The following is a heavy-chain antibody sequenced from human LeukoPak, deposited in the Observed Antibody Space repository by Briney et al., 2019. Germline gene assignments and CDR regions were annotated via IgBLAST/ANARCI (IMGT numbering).Heavy chain of an antibody. V-gene: IGHV4-31*03. CDR1: GGSISSGGYY. D-gene: IGHD3-3*01. J-gene: IGHJ6*02. CDR2: IYYSGST. CDR3: ARDGRTIFGAYGMDV. Sequence: SETLSLTCTVSGGSISSGGYYWSWIRQHPGKGLEWIGYIYYSGSTYYNPSLKSRVTISVDTSKNQFSLKLSSVTAADTAVYYCARDGRTIFGAYGMDVWGQGTTVTVSS.